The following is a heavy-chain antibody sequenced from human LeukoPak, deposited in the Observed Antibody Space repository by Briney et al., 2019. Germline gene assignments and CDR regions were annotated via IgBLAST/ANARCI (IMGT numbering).Heavy chain of an antibody. J-gene: IGHJ5*02. CDR1: GDSNSSLSHY. CDR3: AKNRNFSRTSGHFDP. Sequence: PSETLSLTCSISGDSNSSLSHYWGWIRQPPGKGLEWIVTISYSGSTFYNPSLRSRVTASQITSNNQFALTLNSVTAPDTGVDYCAKNRNFSRTSGHFDPWGPGAPGTGSP. V-gene: IGHV4-39*06. D-gene: IGHD6-25*01. CDR2: ISYSGST.